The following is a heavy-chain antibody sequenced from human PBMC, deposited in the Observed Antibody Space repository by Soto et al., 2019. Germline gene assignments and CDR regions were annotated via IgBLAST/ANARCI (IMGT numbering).Heavy chain of an antibody. D-gene: IGHD3-16*01. CDR2: IDKGGVVT. CDR3: AKACGSGGTWGSYRTLNF. V-gene: IGHV3-23*01. J-gene: IGHJ4*02. Sequence: GGSLRLSCAASGFTFSNYVMKWVRQAPGKGLEWVSTIDKGGVVTYHGDSVKGRFTISRDNSKNTLYLQMDNLRAEDTARYYCAKACGSGGTWGSYRTLNFWGQEPLVTVS. CDR1: GFTFSNYV.